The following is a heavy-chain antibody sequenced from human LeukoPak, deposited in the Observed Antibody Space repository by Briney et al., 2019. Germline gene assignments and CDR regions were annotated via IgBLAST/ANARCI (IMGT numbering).Heavy chain of an antibody. J-gene: IGHJ4*02. CDR2: IYYSGST. CDR1: GGSISSGAYS. D-gene: IGHD6-19*01. CDR3: ATAETSSGWFGY. Sequence: SETLSLTCVVSGGSISSGAYSWSWIRQPPGKGLEWIGYIYYSGSTNYNPSLRSRVTISVDTSKNHFSLKLSSVTAADTAAYYCATAETSSGWFGYWGPGILVTVSS. V-gene: IGHV4-61*03.